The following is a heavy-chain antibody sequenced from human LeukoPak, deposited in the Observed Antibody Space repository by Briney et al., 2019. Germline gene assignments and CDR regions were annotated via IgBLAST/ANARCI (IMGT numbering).Heavy chain of an antibody. Sequence: GGSLRLSCAASGFTFSDYYMSWIRQAPGKGLEGVSYISSSGSTLYYADSVKGRFTISRDNAKNSLYLQLNSLRAEDTAVYYCARDTPCGSSCPYYYGMDVWGQGTTVTVSS. V-gene: IGHV3-11*01. CDR2: ISSSGSTL. D-gene: IGHD6-13*01. CDR3: ARDTPCGSSCPYYYGMDV. CDR1: GFTFSDYY. J-gene: IGHJ6*02.